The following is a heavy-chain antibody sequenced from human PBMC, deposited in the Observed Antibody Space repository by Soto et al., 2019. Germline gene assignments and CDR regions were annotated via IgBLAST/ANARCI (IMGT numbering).Heavy chain of an antibody. J-gene: IGHJ5*02. CDR3: ASDRTDSGYYTNWLDP. CDR1: GGTFSSYA. CDR2: IIPIFGTA. V-gene: IGHV1-69*06. D-gene: IGHD3-22*01. Sequence: SVKVSCKASGGTFSSYAISWVRQAPGQGLEWMGGIIPIFGTANYAQNLQGRVTISADKSTLTSYMELHSLTSDDTALYYCASDRTDSGYYTNWLDPWGQGTQVTVSS.